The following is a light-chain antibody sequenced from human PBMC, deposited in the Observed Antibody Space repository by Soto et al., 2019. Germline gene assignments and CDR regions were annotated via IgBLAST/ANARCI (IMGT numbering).Light chain of an antibody. CDR2: GNS. V-gene: IGLV1-40*01. J-gene: IGLJ2*01. CDR3: QSHDSSLSGSV. CDR1: SSNIGTGYD. Sequence: QAVVTQPPSVSGAPGQRVTISCTGTSSNIGTGYDVHWYQQLPGTAPKLLIYGNSNRPSGVPDRFSGSKSGTSASLAITGLQAEDEAAYYCQSHDSSLSGSVFGGGTKVTVL.